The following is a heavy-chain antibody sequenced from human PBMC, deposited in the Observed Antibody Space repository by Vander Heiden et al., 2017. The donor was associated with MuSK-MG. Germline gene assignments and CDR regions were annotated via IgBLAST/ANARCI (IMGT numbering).Heavy chain of an antibody. CDR3: ARARSSWHRRYYKHV. CDR1: GFTLSSSE. CDR2: ISSSGSTI. J-gene: IGHJ6*03. Sequence: EVQRVDPGGGLVQPGGSLRLSCAASGFTLSSSELTWVRQAPGKGLEWVAYISSSGSTIQCADSGKGRFTISRDNAKNLLYMKMNRVRAEEKSVYYCARARSSWHRRYYKHVWGKGTTVTVYS. D-gene: IGHD2-2*01. V-gene: IGHV3-48*03.